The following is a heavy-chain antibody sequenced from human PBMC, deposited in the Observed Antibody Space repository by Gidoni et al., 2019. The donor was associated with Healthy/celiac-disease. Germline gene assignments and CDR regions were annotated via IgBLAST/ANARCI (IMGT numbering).Heavy chain of an antibody. D-gene: IGHD3-22*01. CDR3: ARADDSSGYYLSTDAFDI. J-gene: IGHJ3*02. CDR2: IYYSGST. V-gene: IGHV4-31*03. Sequence: QVQLQESGPGLVKPSQTLSLTCTVSGGSFSSGGYYWSWIRQHPGKGLEWIGYIYYSGSTYYNPSLKSRVTISVDTSKNQFSLKLSSVTAADTAVYYCARADDSSGYYLSTDAFDIWGQGTMVTVSS. CDR1: GGSFSSGGYY.